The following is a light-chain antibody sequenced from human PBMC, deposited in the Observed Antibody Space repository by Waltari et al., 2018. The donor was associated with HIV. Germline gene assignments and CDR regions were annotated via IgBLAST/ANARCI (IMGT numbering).Light chain of an antibody. CDR2: EVT. V-gene: IGLV2-23*01. J-gene: IGLJ2*01. CDR1: SSDVGRYDL. CDR3: CSYGGPHPLL. Sequence: QSALTQPASVSGSPGQSITLSCTGTSSDVGRYDLVSWYQLFPGKAPKLIIFEVTKRPSGVANRFSGSKSGNTASLTISGLQAEDQADYYCCSYGGPHPLLFGGGTKVTVL.